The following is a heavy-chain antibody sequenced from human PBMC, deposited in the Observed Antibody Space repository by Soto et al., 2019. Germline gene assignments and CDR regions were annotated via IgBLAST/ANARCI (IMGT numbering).Heavy chain of an antibody. D-gene: IGHD2-15*01. Sequence: QVQLVQSGAEVQKPGASVKVSCKASGYTLNTYYMHWVRQAPGQGPEWMGIINPRGGSTTYAQNFQDRVTMTRDTSSSTVYMELSSLRSEDTAVYYSARGGGFSPYYYTLDVWGQGTTVTVSS. CDR2: INPRGGST. CDR3: ARGGGFSPYYYTLDV. V-gene: IGHV1-46*02. J-gene: IGHJ6*02. CDR1: GYTLNTYY.